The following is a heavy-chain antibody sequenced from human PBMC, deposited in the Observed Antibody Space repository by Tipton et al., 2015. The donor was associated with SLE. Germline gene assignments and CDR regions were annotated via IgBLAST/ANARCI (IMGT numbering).Heavy chain of an antibody. J-gene: IGHJ4*02. CDR3: ARDARSSSWTDFDY. Sequence: QLVQSGAEVKKPGSSVKVSCKASGGTFSSYAISWVRQAPGQGLEWMGGIIPIFGTANYAQKFQGRVTNTTDESTSTAYMELRSLRSDDTAVYYCARDARSSSWTDFDYWGQGTLVTVSS. CDR2: IIPIFGTA. D-gene: IGHD6-13*01. CDR1: GGTFSSYA. V-gene: IGHV1-69*05.